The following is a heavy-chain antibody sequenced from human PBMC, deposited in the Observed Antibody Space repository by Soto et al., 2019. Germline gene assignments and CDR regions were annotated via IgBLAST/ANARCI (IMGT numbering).Heavy chain of an antibody. Sequence: SETLSLTCTVSGGSISSYYWSWIRQPPGKGLEWIGYIYYSGSTNYNPSLKSRVTISVDTSKNQFSLKLSSVTAADPAVYYCARDLSRNDAFDIWGQGTMVTVSS. CDR1: GGSISSYY. J-gene: IGHJ3*02. CDR2: IYYSGST. V-gene: IGHV4-59*01. CDR3: ARDLSRNDAFDI.